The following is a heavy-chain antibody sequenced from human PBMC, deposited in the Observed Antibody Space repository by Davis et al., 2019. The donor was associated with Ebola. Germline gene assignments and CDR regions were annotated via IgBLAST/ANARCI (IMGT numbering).Heavy chain of an antibody. J-gene: IGHJ4*02. D-gene: IGHD3/OR15-3a*01. Sequence: GESLKISCAAPGFIFSSYSMNWVRQAPGKGLEWVSYINAYDTTIDYTDSVKGRFTISRDNAKNSLYLQMNSLRDEDTAVYYCARDLDWGFDYWGQGTLVTVSS. CDR1: GFIFSSYS. CDR2: INAYDTTI. CDR3: ARDLDWGFDY. V-gene: IGHV3-48*02.